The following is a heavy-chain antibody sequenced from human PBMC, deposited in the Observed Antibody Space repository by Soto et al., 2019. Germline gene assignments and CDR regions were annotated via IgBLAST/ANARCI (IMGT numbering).Heavy chain of an antibody. V-gene: IGHV3-33*01. Sequence: PGGSLRLSCAASGFTFSSYGMHWVRQAPGKGLEWVAVIWYDGSNKYYADSVKGRFTISRDNSKNTLYLQMNSLRAEDTAVYYCARDFSYSSSWFYYYYYGMDVWGQGTTVTVSS. CDR2: IWYDGSNK. CDR3: ARDFSYSSSWFYYYYYGMDV. J-gene: IGHJ6*02. D-gene: IGHD6-13*01. CDR1: GFTFSSYG.